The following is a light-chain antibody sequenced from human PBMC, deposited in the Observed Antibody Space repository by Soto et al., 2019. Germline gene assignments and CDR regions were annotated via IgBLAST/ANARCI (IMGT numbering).Light chain of an antibody. Sequence: EIVMTQSPATLSVSPGERATLSCRASQSVSNNLAWYQQKPGQAPRLLIYGASTRVTGIPARFSGSGSGREFTLTISSLQSEDFAVYYCQQYNNWPPLTFGGGTQVDIK. CDR3: QQYNNWPPLT. V-gene: IGKV3-15*01. CDR1: QSVSNN. CDR2: GAS. J-gene: IGKJ4*01.